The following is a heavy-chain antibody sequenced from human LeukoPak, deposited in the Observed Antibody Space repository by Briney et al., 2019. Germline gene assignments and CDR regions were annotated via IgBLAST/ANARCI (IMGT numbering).Heavy chain of an antibody. V-gene: IGHV1-8*01. D-gene: IGHD4-17*01. CDR2: MNPNSGNT. Sequence: ASVKVSCKASGYTFTSYDINWVRQATGQGLEWMGWMNPNSGNTGYAQKFQGRVTMTRDTSISTAYMELSRLRSDDTAVYYCARDHGDYVLYYFDYWGQGTLVTVSS. CDR3: ARDHGDYVLYYFDY. CDR1: GYTFTSYD. J-gene: IGHJ4*02.